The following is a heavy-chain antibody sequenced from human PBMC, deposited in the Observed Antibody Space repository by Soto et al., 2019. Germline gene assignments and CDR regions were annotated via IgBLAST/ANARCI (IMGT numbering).Heavy chain of an antibody. J-gene: IGHJ6*03. CDR1: GGSFSGYY. V-gene: IGHV4-34*01. D-gene: IGHD2-2*01. CDR3: ARDVPAAPVYYYCYYLDD. CDR2: INHSGST. Sequence: SETLSLTCAVYGGSFSGYYWSWIRQPPGKGLEWIGEINHSGSTNYNPSLKSRVTISVDTSKNQFSLKLSSVTAADTAVYYCARDVPAAPVYYYCYYLDDWGKGTTVTVSS.